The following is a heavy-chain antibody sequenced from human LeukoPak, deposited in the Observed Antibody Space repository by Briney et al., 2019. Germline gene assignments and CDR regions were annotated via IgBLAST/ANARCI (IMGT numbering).Heavy chain of an antibody. CDR1: GYSISSGYY. V-gene: IGHV4-38-2*02. Sequence: ETSETLSLTCTVSGYSISSGYYWGWIRQPPGKGLEWIGSIYHSGSTYYNPSLKSRVTISVDTSKNQFSLKLSSVTAADTAVYYCARDSRSSWYGYYYYMDVWGKGTTVTVSS. CDR2: IYHSGST. D-gene: IGHD6-13*01. J-gene: IGHJ6*03. CDR3: ARDSRSSWYGYYYYMDV.